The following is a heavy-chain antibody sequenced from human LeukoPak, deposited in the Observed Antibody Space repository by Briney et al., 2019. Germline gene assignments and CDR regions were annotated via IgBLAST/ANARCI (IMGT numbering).Heavy chain of an antibody. CDR2: ISGSGGST. Sequence: GGSLRLSCAASGFTFSSYAMSWVRQAPGKGLEWVSAISGSGGSTYYADSVKGRFTISRDNSKNTLYLQMNSLRAEDTAVYYCAKSLGYYDSSGYYFDYWGQGTLVTVSS. J-gene: IGHJ4*02. D-gene: IGHD3-22*01. CDR1: GFTFSSYA. V-gene: IGHV3-23*01. CDR3: AKSLGYYDSSGYYFDY.